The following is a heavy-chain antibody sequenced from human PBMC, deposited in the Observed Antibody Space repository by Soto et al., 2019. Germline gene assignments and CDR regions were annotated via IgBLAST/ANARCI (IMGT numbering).Heavy chain of an antibody. CDR1: GFTFSSYG. D-gene: IGHD2-2*01. J-gene: IGHJ6*04. CDR2: ISYDGSNK. CDR3: AKAGRPAAILLPLDV. Sequence: QVQLVESGGGVVQPGRSLRLSCAASGFTFSSYGMHWVRRAPGKGLEWVAVISYDGSNKYYADSVKGRFTISRDNSKNTLYMQMNSLRAEDTAVYYCAKAGRPAAILLPLDVWGKGTTVTVSS. V-gene: IGHV3-30*18.